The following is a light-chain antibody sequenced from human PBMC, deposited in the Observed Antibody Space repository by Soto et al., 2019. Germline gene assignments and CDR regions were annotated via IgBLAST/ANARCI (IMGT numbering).Light chain of an antibody. V-gene: IGKV1-13*02. Sequence: GDRVTITCRTSQGISSALAWYRQKPGKAPNLLIYDASNLESGVPSRFSGSGSGTDFTLTISSLQPEDFATYYCQHYNSYSEAFGQGTKVDIK. CDR2: DAS. CDR1: QGISSA. J-gene: IGKJ1*01. CDR3: QHYNSYSEA.